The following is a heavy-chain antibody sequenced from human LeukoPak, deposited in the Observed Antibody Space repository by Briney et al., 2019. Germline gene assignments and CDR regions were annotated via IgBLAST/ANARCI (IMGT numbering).Heavy chain of an antibody. D-gene: IGHD3-10*01. CDR1: GFTVSGYA. J-gene: IGHJ4*02. V-gene: IGHV3-23*01. CDR2: ISTSGGST. CDR3: AKNGHGSGSYYPRTKYYFDY. Sequence: GSLRLSCAASGFTVSGYAMNWVRQAPGKGLEWVATISTSGGSTYYADFVKGRFTISRDNSKNTLYLQMNSLRAEDTAVYYCAKNGHGSGSYYPRTKYYFDYWGQGILVTVSS.